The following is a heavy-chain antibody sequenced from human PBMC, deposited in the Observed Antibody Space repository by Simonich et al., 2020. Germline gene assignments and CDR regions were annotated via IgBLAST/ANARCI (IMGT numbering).Heavy chain of an antibody. Sequence: GGGVVQPGRSLRLSCAASGFTFGSYGMHWVRQAPGKGLEWVAVIWYDGSNKYYADSVKGRFTISRDNSKNTLYLQMNSLRAEDTAMYYCAKDKGAAASDYFDYWGQGTLVTVSS. D-gene: IGHD6-13*01. V-gene: IGHV3-30*18. CDR3: AKDKGAAASDYFDY. CDR1: GFTFGSYG. CDR2: IWYDGSNK. J-gene: IGHJ4*02.